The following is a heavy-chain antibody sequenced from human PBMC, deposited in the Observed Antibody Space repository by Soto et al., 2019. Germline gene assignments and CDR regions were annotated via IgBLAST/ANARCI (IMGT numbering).Heavy chain of an antibody. CDR1: GYTFISYG. CDR2: ISAYNDNT. D-gene: IGHD3-3*01. V-gene: IGHV1-18*04. J-gene: IGHJ4*02. Sequence: ASVKVSCKASGYTFISYGLNWVRQAPGQGLEWMGWISAYNDNTNYAQKVQGRVTVTIDTSTSTGYMELRSLRSDDTAVYYCARGQIQSDFDYWGQGTLVTVSS. CDR3: ARGQIQSDFDY.